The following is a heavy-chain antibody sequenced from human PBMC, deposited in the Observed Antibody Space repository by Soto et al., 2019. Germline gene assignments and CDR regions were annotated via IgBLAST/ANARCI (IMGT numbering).Heavy chain of an antibody. Sequence: SETLSLTCTVSGGSINNYYWSWIRQPAGKGLEWIGRIYPSGNTNYNPSLKSRVIMSVDTAKDQFSLKLNSVTAADTAVYYCARGSLTMDVWGQGTTVTVS. V-gene: IGHV4-4*07. CDR2: IYPSGNT. CDR1: GGSINNYY. J-gene: IGHJ6*02. CDR3: ARGSLTMDV. D-gene: IGHD3-10*01.